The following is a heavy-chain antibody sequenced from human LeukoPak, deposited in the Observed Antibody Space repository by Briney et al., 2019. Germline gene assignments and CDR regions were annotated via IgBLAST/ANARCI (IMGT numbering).Heavy chain of an antibody. V-gene: IGHV1-2*02. CDR2: INPNSGGT. D-gene: IGHD3-22*01. J-gene: IGHJ4*02. CDR1: GNTFTDYY. CDR3: ATVAYYDISGPQYYFDY. Sequence: ASVKVSCKASGNTFTDYYIHWVRQAPGQGLEWMGWINPNSGGTNYAQKFQGRVTMTRDTSISTIYMELNRLTSDDTAIYHCATVAYYDISGPQYYFDYWGQGTLVTVSS.